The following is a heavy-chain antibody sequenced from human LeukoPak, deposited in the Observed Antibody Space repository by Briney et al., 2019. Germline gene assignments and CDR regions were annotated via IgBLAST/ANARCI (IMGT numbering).Heavy chain of an antibody. Sequence: SETLSLTCTVSGGSISSSSYYWGWIRQPPGKGLEWIGSIYYSGSTYYNPSLKSRVTISVDTSMNQFSLKLSSVTAADTAVYYCARRGVVPAAYPDYWGQGTLVTVSS. V-gene: IGHV4-39*01. CDR2: IYYSGST. CDR1: GGSISSSSYY. J-gene: IGHJ4*02. CDR3: ARRGVVPAAYPDY. D-gene: IGHD2-2*01.